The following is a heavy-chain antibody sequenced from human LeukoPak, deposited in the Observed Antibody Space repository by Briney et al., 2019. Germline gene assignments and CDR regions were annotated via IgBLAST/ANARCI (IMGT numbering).Heavy chain of an antibody. V-gene: IGHV3-7*01. CDR2: IKQDGSEK. Sequence: GGSLRLSCAASGFTFSRYWMSWVRQAPGKGLEWVANIKQDGSEKYYVDSVKGRFTISRDNAKNSLYLQMNSLRAEDTAVYYCAVLDYDFSYYYYYYMDVWGKGTTVTVSS. J-gene: IGHJ6*03. D-gene: IGHD3-3*01. CDR1: GFTFSRYW. CDR3: AVLDYDFSYYYYYYMDV.